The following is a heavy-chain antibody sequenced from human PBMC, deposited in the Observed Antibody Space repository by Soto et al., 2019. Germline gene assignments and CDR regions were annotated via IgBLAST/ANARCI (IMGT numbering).Heavy chain of an antibody. D-gene: IGHD3-3*01. V-gene: IGHV3-23*01. CDR2: ISGSGGST. CDR3: AKDQEYYDFWSGYYPINWFDP. CDR1: GFTFSSYA. Sequence: GGSMRLSCAASGFTFSSYAMSWVRQAHEKGLEWVSAISGSGGSTYYADSVKGRFTISRDNSKNTLYLQMNSLRAEDTAVYYCAKDQEYYDFWSGYYPINWFDPWGQGTLVTVSS. J-gene: IGHJ5*02.